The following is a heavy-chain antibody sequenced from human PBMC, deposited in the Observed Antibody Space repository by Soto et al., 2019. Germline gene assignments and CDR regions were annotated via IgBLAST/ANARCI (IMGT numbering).Heavy chain of an antibody. J-gene: IGHJ6*02. V-gene: IGHV4-61*03. CDR1: GDSVTSGSYY. D-gene: IGHD3-3*01. CDR2: ISYTGRT. CDR3: ARVGVHYDFWRDGMDV. Sequence: KPSETLSLTCIVSGDSVTSGSYYWTWLRQPPGKGLEWIGYISYTGRTKYNPSLQSRVTISVDTSKNDFSLNLSSVTAADTAVYFCARVGVHYDFWRDGMDVWGQGTTVTVSS.